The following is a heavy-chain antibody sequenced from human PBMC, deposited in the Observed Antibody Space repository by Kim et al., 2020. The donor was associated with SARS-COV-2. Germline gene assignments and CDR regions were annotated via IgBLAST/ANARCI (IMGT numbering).Heavy chain of an antibody. V-gene: IGHV4-34*01. Sequence: SETLSLTCAVYGGSFSGYYWSWIRQPPGKGLEWIGEINHSGSTNYNPSLKSRVTISVDTSKNQFSLKLSSVTAADTAVYYCARVPIAAAGGRLKWFDPWGQGTLVTVSS. D-gene: IGHD6-13*01. CDR1: GGSFSGYY. CDR3: ARVPIAAAGGRLKWFDP. CDR2: INHSGST. J-gene: IGHJ5*02.